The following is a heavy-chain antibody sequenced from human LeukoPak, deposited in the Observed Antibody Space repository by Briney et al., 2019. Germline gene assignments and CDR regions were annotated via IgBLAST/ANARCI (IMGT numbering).Heavy chain of an antibody. J-gene: IGHJ4*02. D-gene: IGHD3-3*01. CDR1: GYTFTSYD. V-gene: IGHV1-8*01. Sequence: ASVKVSCKASGYTFTSYDINWVRQATGQGLEWMGWMNPNCGNTGYAQKFQGRVTMTRNTSISTAYMELSSLRSEDTAVYYCARSIRFLEWLCETRVCPKKYYFDYWGQGTLVTVSS. CDR3: ARSIRFLEWLCETRVCPKKYYFDY. CDR2: MNPNCGNT.